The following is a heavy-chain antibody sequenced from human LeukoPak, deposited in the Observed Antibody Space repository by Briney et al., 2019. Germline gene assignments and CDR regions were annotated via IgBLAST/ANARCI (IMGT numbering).Heavy chain of an antibody. CDR3: AREGRYCGGDCYLYYYYRMDV. D-gene: IGHD2-21*02. CDR1: GGSISSGGYY. V-gene: IGHV4-31*03. Sequence: SETLSLTCTVSGGSISSGGYYWSWIRQHPGKGLEWIGYIYYSGSTYYNPSLKSRVTISVDTSKNQFSLKLSSVTAADTAVYYCAREGRYCGGDCYLYYYYRMDVWGQGTTVTVSS. J-gene: IGHJ6*02. CDR2: IYYSGST.